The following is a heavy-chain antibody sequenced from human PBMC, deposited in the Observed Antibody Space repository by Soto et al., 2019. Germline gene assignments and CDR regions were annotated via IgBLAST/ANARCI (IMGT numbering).Heavy chain of an antibody. D-gene: IGHD3-22*01. V-gene: IGHV4-59*01. CDR3: ASYYYDSSGYYYFDY. CDR1: GGSISSYY. Sequence: SETLSLTCTVSGGSISSYYWSWIRQPPGKGLEWIGYIYYSGSTNYNPSLKSRVTISVDTSKNQFSLKLSSVTAADTAVYYCASYYYDSSGYYYFDYWGQGPLVTVSS. CDR2: IYYSGST. J-gene: IGHJ4*02.